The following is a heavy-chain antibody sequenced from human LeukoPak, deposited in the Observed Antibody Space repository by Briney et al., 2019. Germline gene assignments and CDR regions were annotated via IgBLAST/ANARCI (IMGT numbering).Heavy chain of an antibody. CDR2: TYSGGTT. J-gene: IGHJ6*02. Sequence: GGSLRLSCAASGFIVSSNYLSWVRQAPGKGLEWVSVTYSGGTTYYADSVKGRLTISRDNSKNTLYLQMNSLRAEDTAVYYCARVTGGYGMDVWGQGTTVTVSS. CDR1: GFIVSSNY. V-gene: IGHV3-66*01. CDR3: ARVTGGYGMDV. D-gene: IGHD7-27*01.